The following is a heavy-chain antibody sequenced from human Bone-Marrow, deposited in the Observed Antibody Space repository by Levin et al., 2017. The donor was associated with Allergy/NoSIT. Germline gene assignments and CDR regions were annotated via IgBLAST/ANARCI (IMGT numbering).Heavy chain of an antibody. V-gene: IGHV3-7*01. CDR2: IKQDGSAK. J-gene: IGHJ4*02. D-gene: IGHD6-6*01. CDR1: GFTFSSYS. Sequence: ESLSLTCAASGFTFSSYSMSWVRQAPGKGLEWVANIKQDGSAKYYVDSVKGRFTISRDNAKNSLYLQMNSLRAEDTAVYYCARYRIAARHHSFDYWDQGTLITVSS. CDR3: ARYRIAARHHSFDY.